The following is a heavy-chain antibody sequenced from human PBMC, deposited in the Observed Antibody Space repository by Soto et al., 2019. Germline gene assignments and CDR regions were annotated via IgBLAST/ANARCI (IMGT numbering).Heavy chain of an antibody. CDR3: ARNMDYYYGPGSGNGHGV. CDR2: INPKFGDT. V-gene: IGHV1-2*02. CDR1: GYTFTAYY. D-gene: IGHD3-10*01. J-gene: IGHJ6*02. Sequence: QVQLVQSGAEVKEPGDSVRVSCEASGYTFTAYYIHWVRQVTGQGLEWMGWINPKFGDTTYAQDFQGRVTMTRDMSISTVYMEVSRLTSDDTAIYYCARNMDYYYGPGSGNGHGVWGQGTTVTVFS.